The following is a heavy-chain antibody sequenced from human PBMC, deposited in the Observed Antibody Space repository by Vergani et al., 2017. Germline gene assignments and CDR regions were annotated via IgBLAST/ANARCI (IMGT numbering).Heavy chain of an antibody. D-gene: IGHD3-10*01. CDR3: VRVPLIRRGSGNYGINNYHGMDV. CDR2: VNQDGSEK. J-gene: IGHJ6*02. Sequence: EGQLVESGGDWVQRGGSLRLSCAASGFISSSYWMSWVRQAPGKGLEWVTNVNQDGSEKYYVDSVRGRFTISRDNAKNSIYLQMNSLRAEDTAVYFCVRVPLIRRGSGNYGINNYHGMDVWGQGTTVIVS. CDR1: GFISSSYW. V-gene: IGHV3-7*01.